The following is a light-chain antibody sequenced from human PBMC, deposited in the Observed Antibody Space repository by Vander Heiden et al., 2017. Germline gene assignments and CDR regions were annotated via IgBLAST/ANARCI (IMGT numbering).Light chain of an antibody. CDR1: QSVLHDKNY. CDR2: WAS. V-gene: IGKV4-1*01. J-gene: IGKJ4*01. Sequence: DILITHSPVSLAVSPGERATVNCKSSQSVLHDKNYLAWYQQKPGQPPKLLFYWASTRQSGVPDRFSGSGSGTDFTLTISNLQAEDAAIYYCQQYYSSLTFGGGTKVEIK. CDR3: QQYYSSLT.